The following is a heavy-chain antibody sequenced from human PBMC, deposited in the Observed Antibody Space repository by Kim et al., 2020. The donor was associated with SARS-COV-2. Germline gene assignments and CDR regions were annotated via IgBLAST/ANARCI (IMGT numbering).Heavy chain of an antibody. V-gene: IGHV4-61*01. J-gene: IGHJ4*02. Sequence: TLSLTCTVSGGSVSSGSYYWSWIRQPPGKGLEWIAYIYYTGSTNYNPSVKSRVTISLDTSKNQFSLKLNSVTAADTAVYYCARDRYSSSSLDFWGQGTLVTVSS. CDR1: GGSVSSGSYY. CDR2: IYYTGST. CDR3: ARDRYSSSSLDF. D-gene: IGHD6-6*01.